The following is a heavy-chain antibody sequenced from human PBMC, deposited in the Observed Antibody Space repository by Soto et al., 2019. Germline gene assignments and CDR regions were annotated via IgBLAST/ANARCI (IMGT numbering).Heavy chain of an antibody. J-gene: IGHJ6*02. D-gene: IGHD1-26*01. CDR1: GNTLTPFF. V-gene: IGHV1-46*01. CDR3: AREAIVAGATTGMDV. Sequence: QVQLVQSGAEGKNPGASGKVPGKPLGNTLTPFFLPGLGRAPDQGFGWMGVINPGYPAGRSTTYAQKFQGRVTMTTDTSTSTVYMELSRLRSDDTAVYYCAREAIVAGATTGMDVWGQGTTVTVSS. CDR2: INPGYPAGRST.